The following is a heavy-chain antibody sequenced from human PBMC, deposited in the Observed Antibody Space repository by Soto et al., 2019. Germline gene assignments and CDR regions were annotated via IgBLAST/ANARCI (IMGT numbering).Heavy chain of an antibody. J-gene: IGHJ4*02. Sequence: GGSLRLSCAASGFLFSNYGMHWVRQAPGKGLEWVALIYYDGSYENYADSVKGRFTISRDNSKSTLWLQMNSLRVEDTAVYYCATVHNTSRSFDYWGQGTLVTVSS. D-gene: IGHD1-20*01. CDR1: GFLFSNYG. CDR3: ATVHNTSRSFDY. V-gene: IGHV3-33*01. CDR2: IYYDGSYE.